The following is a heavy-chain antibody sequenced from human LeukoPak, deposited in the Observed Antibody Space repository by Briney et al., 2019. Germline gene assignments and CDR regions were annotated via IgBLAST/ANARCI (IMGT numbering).Heavy chain of an antibody. J-gene: IGHJ4*02. CDR1: GFTFSSYA. Sequence: GGSLRLSCAASGFTFSSYAMHWVRQAPGKGLEWVAVISYDGSNKYYADSVKGRFTISRDNSKNTLYLQMNSLRAEDTAVYYCAREMNHERTTDYWGQGTLVTVSS. D-gene: IGHD1-14*01. CDR2: ISYDGSNK. V-gene: IGHV3-30-3*01. CDR3: AREMNHERTTDY.